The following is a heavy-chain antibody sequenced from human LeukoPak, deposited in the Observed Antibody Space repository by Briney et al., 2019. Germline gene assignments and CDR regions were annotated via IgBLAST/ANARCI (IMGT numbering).Heavy chain of an antibody. J-gene: IGHJ4*02. V-gene: IGHV4-59*01. CDR1: GGSISSYY. CDR2: IYNSGST. CDR3: ARGYSGSYGRFDY. Sequence: SETLSLTCTVSGGSISSYYWSWIRQPPGKGLEWIGYIYNSGSTSYNPSLKSRVTISVDTSKNQFSLKLTSVTAADTAVYYCARGYSGSYGRFDYWGQGTLVTVSS. D-gene: IGHD1-26*01.